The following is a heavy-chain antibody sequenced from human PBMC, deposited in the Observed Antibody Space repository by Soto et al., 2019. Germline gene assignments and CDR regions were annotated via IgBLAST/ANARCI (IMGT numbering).Heavy chain of an antibody. CDR3: ARDLYSSSWYKETLGY. Sequence: GGSLRLSCAASGFTFSSYSMNWVRQAPGKGLEWVSCISSNRSSTNYADSVKGRFTISRDNAKNTLYLQMNSLRAEDTAVYYCARDLYSSSWYKETLGYWGQGTLVTVSS. D-gene: IGHD6-13*01. CDR2: ISSNRSST. J-gene: IGHJ4*02. CDR1: GFTFSSYS. V-gene: IGHV3-48*04.